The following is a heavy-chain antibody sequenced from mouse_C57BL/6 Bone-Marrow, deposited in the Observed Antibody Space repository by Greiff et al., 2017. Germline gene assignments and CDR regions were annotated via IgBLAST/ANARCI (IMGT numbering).Heavy chain of an antibody. V-gene: IGHV1-62-2*01. D-gene: IGHD1-1*01. J-gene: IGHJ2*01. CDR3: ARHESHYYGSSYFDY. CDR1: GYTFTEYT. CDR2: FYPGSGSI. Sequence: QVQLKESGAELVKPGASVKLSCKASGYTFTEYTIHWVKQRSGQGLEWIGWFYPGSGSIKYNEKFKDKATLTADKSSSTVYIELSRLTSEDSAVYFCARHESHYYGSSYFDYWGQGTTLTVSS.